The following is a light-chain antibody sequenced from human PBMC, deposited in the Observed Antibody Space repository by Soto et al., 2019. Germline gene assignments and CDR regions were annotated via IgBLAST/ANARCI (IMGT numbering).Light chain of an antibody. V-gene: IGKV1-39*01. CDR2: TAS. CDR1: QSVSTF. Sequence: DIQRTQSPSALSASIGDRVIITCRTSQSVSTFVNWYRHKPGEAPRLLIYTASSLHGGVPSPFRGSGSGTEFTLTIIRLHPEDFAPDYCQDSYSSSFTIGPRTRVDGK. CDR3: QDSYSSSFT. J-gene: IGKJ3*01.